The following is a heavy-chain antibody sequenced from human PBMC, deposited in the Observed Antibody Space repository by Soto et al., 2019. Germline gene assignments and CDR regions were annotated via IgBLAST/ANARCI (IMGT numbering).Heavy chain of an antibody. D-gene: IGHD3-22*01. V-gene: IGHV4-59*08. J-gene: IGHJ4*02. CDR1: NGSISPNY. Sequence: QVQLQESGPGLVKPSETLSLRCSVSNGSISPNYWTWLRQPPGKGLEWLGYIYYAGTTTYNPSLKSRVTILVDTSKKKVSLKLASVTAADTAVYYCARLGAYYQALDSWGQGTLVTVSS. CDR3: ARLGAYYQALDS. CDR2: IYYAGTT.